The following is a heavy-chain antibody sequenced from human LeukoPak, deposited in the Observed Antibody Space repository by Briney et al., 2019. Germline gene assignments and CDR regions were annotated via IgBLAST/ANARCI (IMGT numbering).Heavy chain of an antibody. CDR3: ARDVDSSGYYSIIDY. CDR1: GFTFSSYS. CDR2: ISSSSSYI. V-gene: IGHV3-21*01. D-gene: IGHD3-22*01. Sequence: GGSLRLSCAASGFTFSSYSMNWVRQAPGKGLEWVSSISSSSSYIYYADSMKGRFTISRDNAKNSLYLQMNSLRAEDTAVYYCARDVDSSGYYSIIDYWGQGTLVTVSS. J-gene: IGHJ4*02.